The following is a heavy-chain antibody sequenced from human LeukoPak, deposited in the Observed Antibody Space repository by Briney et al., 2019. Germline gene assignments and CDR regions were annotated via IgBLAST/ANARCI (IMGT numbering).Heavy chain of an antibody. CDR3: ARSPGPAAVAFDY. D-gene: IGHD6-13*01. J-gene: IGHJ4*02. V-gene: IGHV3-30*04. Sequence: GGSLRLSCAASGFKFYSYAMHWVRRAPGKGLEWVASISFDGSEKYYRDSVKGRFTISRDNSKNTVSLQMNSLRPEDTAVYYCARSPGPAAVAFDYWGQGTLVTVSS. CDR2: ISFDGSEK. CDR1: GFKFYSYA.